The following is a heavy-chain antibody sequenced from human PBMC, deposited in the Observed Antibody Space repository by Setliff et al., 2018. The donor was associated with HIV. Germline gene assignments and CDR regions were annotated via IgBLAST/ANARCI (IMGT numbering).Heavy chain of an antibody. CDR3: ARRAGSDYFTRFDY. Sequence: PSETLSLTCAVYGGSFSGYYWSWIRQSPGKGLEWIGEINHSGSTNYNPSLKSRVTILGDTSKNQFSLKLSSVTAADTAVYYCARRAGSDYFTRFDYWGQRTLVTVSS. D-gene: IGHD3-10*01. CDR2: INHSGST. V-gene: IGHV4-34*01. CDR1: GGSFSGYY. J-gene: IGHJ4*02.